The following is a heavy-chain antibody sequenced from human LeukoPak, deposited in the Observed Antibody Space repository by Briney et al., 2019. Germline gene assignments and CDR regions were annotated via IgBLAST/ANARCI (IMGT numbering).Heavy chain of an antibody. V-gene: IGHV3-48*03. Sequence: GGSLRLSCTASGFIISSYKKYWVRQAPGKGLEWVSYITSSGDTMFYADSVKGRFTTSRDNAKKSLYLQMNSLRVEDTAVYYCALELSGVRGDASDVWGQGTMVTVSS. D-gene: IGHD1-26*01. J-gene: IGHJ3*01. CDR1: GFIISSYK. CDR3: ALELSGVRGDASDV. CDR2: ITSSGDTM.